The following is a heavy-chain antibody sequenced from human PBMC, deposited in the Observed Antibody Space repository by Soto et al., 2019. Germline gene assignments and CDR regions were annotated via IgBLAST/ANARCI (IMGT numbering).Heavy chain of an antibody. CDR3: ARQGAAVPTVPLIWFDP. D-gene: IGHD6-13*01. J-gene: IGHJ5*02. Sequence: VQLVQSGTEVKKPGESLKISCKGSGYFFAGYWIAWVRQMPGKGLEWMGNIYPDNSNTKYSRSYQGQVTISADKSSSTAYLQWSSLKASYTAIYYCARQGAAVPTVPLIWFDPWGQGTLVTVSS. CDR1: GYFFAGYW. CDR2: IYPDNSNT. V-gene: IGHV5-51*01.